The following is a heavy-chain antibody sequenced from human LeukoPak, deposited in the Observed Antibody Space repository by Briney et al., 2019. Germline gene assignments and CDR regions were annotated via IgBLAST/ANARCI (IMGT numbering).Heavy chain of an antibody. V-gene: IGHV1-2*02. D-gene: IGHD3-3*01. J-gene: IGHJ4*02. CDR1: GYNFPGYD. CDR2: INPNNGGT. Sequence: ASEKVSCKTSGYNFPGYDIHWVRQAPGHGPEWMGLINPNNGGTEYAQRFQGRVTMTRDTSISTAFMELSGLRSDDTAVYYCARGIPSFTLFGVVIYWGQGTAVTVSS. CDR3: ARGIPSFTLFGVVIY.